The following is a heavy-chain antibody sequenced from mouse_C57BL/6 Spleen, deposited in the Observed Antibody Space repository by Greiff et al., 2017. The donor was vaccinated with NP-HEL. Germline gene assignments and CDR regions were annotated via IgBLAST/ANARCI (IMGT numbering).Heavy chain of an antibody. CDR1: GYTFTDYN. V-gene: IGHV1-22*01. D-gene: IGHD1-1*01. CDR2: INPNNGGT. Sequence: EVQLQQSGPELVKPGASVKMSCKASGYTFTDYNMHWVKQSHGKSLEWIGYINPNNGGTSYNQKFKGKATLTVNKSSSTAYMELRSLTSEDYAVYYCARGSFITTVEATDYWGQGTTLTVSS. J-gene: IGHJ2*01. CDR3: ARGSFITTVEATDY.